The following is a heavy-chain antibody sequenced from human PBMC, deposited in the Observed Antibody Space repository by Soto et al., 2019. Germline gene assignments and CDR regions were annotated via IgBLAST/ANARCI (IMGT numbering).Heavy chain of an antibody. D-gene: IGHD2-2*01. Sequence: QVQLQESGPGLVKPSETLSLTCTVSGDSISGGASFWSWIRQPPGKGLEWIANVYYSGSSYYNPSLKSPLTISVDTTKNQFSLQLKSMTAADTAVYYCAKLSCTSSTCYFPGWFDPWGQGTLVTVSS. CDR2: VYYSGSS. CDR3: AKLSCTSSTCYFPGWFDP. J-gene: IGHJ5*02. V-gene: IGHV4-31*01. CDR1: GDSISGGASF.